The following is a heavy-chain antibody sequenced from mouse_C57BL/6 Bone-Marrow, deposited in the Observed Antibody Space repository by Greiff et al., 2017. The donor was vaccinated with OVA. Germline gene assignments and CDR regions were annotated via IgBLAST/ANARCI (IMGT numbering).Heavy chain of an antibody. J-gene: IGHJ2*01. V-gene: IGHV5-17*01. D-gene: IGHD1-1*01. CDR1: GFTFSDYG. CDR2: ISSGSSTI. Sequence: DVKLQESGGGLVKPGGSLKLSCAASGFTFSDYGMHWVRQAPEKGLEWVAYISSGSSTIYYADTVKGRFTISRDNAKNTLFLQMTSLRSEDTAMYYCARGEAYGTFDYWGQGTTLTVSS. CDR3: ARGEAYGTFDY.